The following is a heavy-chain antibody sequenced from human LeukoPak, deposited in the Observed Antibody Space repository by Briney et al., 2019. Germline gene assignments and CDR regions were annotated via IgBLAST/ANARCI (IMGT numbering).Heavy chain of an antibody. V-gene: IGHV3-21*01. CDR1: GFTFSSDS. CDR3: ARDLLIAAAHDY. CDR2: ISSSSSYI. J-gene: IGHJ4*02. Sequence: GESLRLSCAASGFTFSSDSMNWVRHAQGDGMGWVSSISSSSSYINYADSVKDRFTISRDNAKNSLYLQMNSLRAEDTAVYYCARDLLIAAAHDYWGQGTLVTVSS. D-gene: IGHD6-13*01.